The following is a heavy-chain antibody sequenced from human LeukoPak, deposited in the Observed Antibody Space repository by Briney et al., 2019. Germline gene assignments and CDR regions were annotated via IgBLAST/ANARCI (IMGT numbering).Heavy chain of an antibody. Sequence: PSETLSLTCAVYGGSFSGYYWSWIRQPPGKGLEWIGEINHSGSTNYNPSLKSRVTISVDTSKNQFSLKLSSVTAADTAAYYCARVPRRGAAASNWFDPWGQGTLVTVSS. V-gene: IGHV4-34*01. CDR1: GGSFSGYY. D-gene: IGHD6-25*01. J-gene: IGHJ5*02. CDR2: INHSGST. CDR3: ARVPRRGAAASNWFDP.